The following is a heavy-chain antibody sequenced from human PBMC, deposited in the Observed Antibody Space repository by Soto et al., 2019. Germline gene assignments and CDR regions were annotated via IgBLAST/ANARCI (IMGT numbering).Heavy chain of an antibody. Sequence: ASVKVSCKASGYTFTSYYIHWVRQAPGQGLEWMGIINPSVGSTSYAQKFQGRVTMTGDTSTSTVYMELSSLRSEDTAVYYCAREEMGGILPNDHWGQGTLVTVSS. D-gene: IGHD3-16*02. CDR1: GYTFTSYY. J-gene: IGHJ4*02. V-gene: IGHV1-46*01. CDR3: AREEMGGILPNDH. CDR2: INPSVGST.